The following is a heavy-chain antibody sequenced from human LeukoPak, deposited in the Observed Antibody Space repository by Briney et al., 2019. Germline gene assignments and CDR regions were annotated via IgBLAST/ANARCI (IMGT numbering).Heavy chain of an antibody. CDR3: ARERGWLHYYFDY. Sequence: SETLSLTCTVSGGPISSGDYYWSWIRQPPGKGLEWIGYIYYSGSTYYNPSLKSRVTISVDTSKNQFSLKLSSVTAADTAVYYCARERGWLHYYFDYWGQGTLVTVSS. V-gene: IGHV4-30-4*01. D-gene: IGHD5-24*01. CDR1: GGPISSGDYY. CDR2: IYYSGST. J-gene: IGHJ4*02.